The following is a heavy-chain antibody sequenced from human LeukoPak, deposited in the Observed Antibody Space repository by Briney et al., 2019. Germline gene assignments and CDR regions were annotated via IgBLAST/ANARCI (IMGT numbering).Heavy chain of an antibody. CDR2: ISGYNGNT. J-gene: IGHJ4*02. Sequence: GASVKVSCKASGYTFTTYNINWVRQAPGQGLEWMGWISGYNGNTNYAQKLQGRVTMTTDTSTSTAYMELRSLKSDDTAVYYCANTGYSGSYLYQIDYWGQGTLVTVSS. D-gene: IGHD1-26*01. CDR3: ANTGYSGSYLYQIDY. V-gene: IGHV1-18*01. CDR1: GYTFTTYN.